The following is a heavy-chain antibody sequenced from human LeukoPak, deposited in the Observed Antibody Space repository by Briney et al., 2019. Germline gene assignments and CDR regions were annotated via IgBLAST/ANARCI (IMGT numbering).Heavy chain of an antibody. D-gene: IGHD6-19*01. V-gene: IGHV3-64D*09. CDR3: MKDAYSSDWYGDH. J-gene: IGHJ4*02. CDR1: GFTFSSYA. CDR2: ISSNGGST. Sequence: PGGSLGLSCSASGFTFSSYAMHWVRQAPGKGLEYVSAISSNGGSTYYADSVKGRFTISRDNSKNTLYLQMSSLRAEDTAVYYCMKDAYSSDWYGDHWGQGTLVTVSS.